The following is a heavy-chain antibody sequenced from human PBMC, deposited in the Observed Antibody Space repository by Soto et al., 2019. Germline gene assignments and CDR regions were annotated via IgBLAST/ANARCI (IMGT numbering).Heavy chain of an antibody. CDR1: GGSMTNYH. CDR3: ARAYDHYTWGSIPAGFYP. Sequence: QVKLQESGPGVVKPSETLSLTCSVSGGSMTNYHWNWIRQSAGEGLEWIGRVSGTGSPDYSPSFRGRVTVSLDWSKNQFSLKLTSVTAAATAVYYCARAYDHYTWGSIPAGFYPWGQGILVIVSS. D-gene: IGHD3-16*01. V-gene: IGHV4-4*07. CDR2: VSGTGSP. J-gene: IGHJ5*02.